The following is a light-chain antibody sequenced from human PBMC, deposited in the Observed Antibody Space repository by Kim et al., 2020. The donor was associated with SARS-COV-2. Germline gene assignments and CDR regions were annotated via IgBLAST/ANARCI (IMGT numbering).Light chain of an antibody. V-gene: IGLV6-57*04. CDR1: SGSIASNY. CDR2: EDN. J-gene: IGLJ3*02. CDR3: QSYDSSKLL. Sequence: NFMLTQPHSVSESPGKTVTISCTRSSGSIASNYVQWYQQRPGSAPTTVIYEDNQRPSGVPDRFSGSIDSSSNSASLTISGLKTEDEADYYCQSYDSSKLLFGGGTQLTVL.